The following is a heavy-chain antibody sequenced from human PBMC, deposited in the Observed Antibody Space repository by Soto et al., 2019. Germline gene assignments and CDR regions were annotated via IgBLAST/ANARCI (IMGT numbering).Heavy chain of an antibody. CDR3: ARGAIANFDY. V-gene: IGHV1-69*13. D-gene: IGHD2-21*01. CDR1: GGTFGSQG. Sequence: ASVKVSCKASGGTFGSQGIAWVRRAPGQGLEWMGGIIAMLGTATYAKKVQGRATISADESLTSSYLELRSLRSEDTGVYFCARGAIANFDYWGQGTVVTVSS. CDR2: IIAMLGTA. J-gene: IGHJ4*02.